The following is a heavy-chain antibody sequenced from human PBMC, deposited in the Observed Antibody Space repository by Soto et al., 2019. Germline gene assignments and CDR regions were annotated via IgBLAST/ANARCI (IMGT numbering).Heavy chain of an antibody. V-gene: IGHV3-9*01. J-gene: IGHJ4*02. CDR1: GFTFDDYA. CDR3: AKEQDLDYSGRQRGLDY. Sequence: EVQLVESGGGLVQPGWSLRLSCAASGFTFDDYAMHWVRQAPGRGLEGVSSVSWTSAGIAYADSVKGRFTISRDNARNSLYLQVNSLRAEDTALYHCAKEQDLDYSGRQRGLDYWGQGTLVTVSS. D-gene: IGHD4-4*01. CDR2: VSWTSAGI.